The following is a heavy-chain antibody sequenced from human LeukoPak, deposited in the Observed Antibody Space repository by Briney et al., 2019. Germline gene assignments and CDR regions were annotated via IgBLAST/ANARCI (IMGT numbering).Heavy chain of an antibody. CDR3: ARIGYSYGEGGNIFFDY. Sequence: SGPTLVNPTQTLTLTCTFSGFSLSTSGMCVSWIRQPPGKALEWLACIDWDDDKYYSTSLKTRLTISKDTSKNQVVLTMTNMDPVDTATYYCARIGYSYGEGGNIFFDYWGQGTLVTVSS. D-gene: IGHD5-18*01. CDR2: IDWDDDK. CDR1: GFSLSTSGMC. J-gene: IGHJ4*02. V-gene: IGHV2-70*11.